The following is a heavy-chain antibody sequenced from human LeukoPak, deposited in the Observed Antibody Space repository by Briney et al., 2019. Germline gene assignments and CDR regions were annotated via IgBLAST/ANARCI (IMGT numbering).Heavy chain of an antibody. CDR2: INHSGST. J-gene: IGHJ5*02. CDR3: ARGLRGSNWFDP. CDR1: GGSFSGYY. Sequence: SETLSLTCAVYGGSFSGYYWSWIRQPPGKGLEWIGEINHSGSTNYNPSLKSRVTISVDTSKIQFSLKLSSVTAADTAVYYCARGLRGSNWFDPWGQGTLVTVSS. V-gene: IGHV4-34*01.